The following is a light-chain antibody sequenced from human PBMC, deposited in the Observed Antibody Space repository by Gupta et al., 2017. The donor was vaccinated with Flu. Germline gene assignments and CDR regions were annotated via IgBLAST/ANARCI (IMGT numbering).Light chain of an antibody. V-gene: IGLV3-1*01. Sequence: SYELTQPPSVSVSPGQTASIPCSGDTLWDKFVCWYQQKPGQSRVLLIYLNNKRPSGIPERFSCSSSGNTATLTISGTQAMDEADYFCQAWDSRTAVFGGGTKLTVL. J-gene: IGLJ3*02. CDR1: TLWDKF. CDR3: QAWDSRTAV. CDR2: LNN.